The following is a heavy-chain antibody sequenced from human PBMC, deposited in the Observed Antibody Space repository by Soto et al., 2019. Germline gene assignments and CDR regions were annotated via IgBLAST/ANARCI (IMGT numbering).Heavy chain of an antibody. CDR2: TRNKANSYTT. Sequence: EVQLVESGGGLVQPGGSLRLSCAASGFTFSDHYMDWVRQAPGKGLEWVGRTRNKANSYTTEYAASVKGSFTISRDDSKNSLYMQMNSLKNEDTAVYYGDRAEEGAIHYWGQGTLVTVSS. V-gene: IGHV3-72*01. D-gene: IGHD1-26*01. J-gene: IGHJ4*02. CDR3: DRAEEGAIHY. CDR1: GFTFSDHY.